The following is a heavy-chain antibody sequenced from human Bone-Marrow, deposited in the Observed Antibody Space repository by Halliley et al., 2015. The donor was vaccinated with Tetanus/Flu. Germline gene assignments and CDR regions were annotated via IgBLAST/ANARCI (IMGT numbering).Heavy chain of an antibody. CDR2: IKQDGSEK. CDR3: ARDQQLAY. D-gene: IGHD6-13*01. V-gene: IGHV3-7*04. J-gene: IGHJ4*02. Sequence: VAKIKQDGSEKYYVDSVKGRFTTSRDNAKNSLYLQRNSRRAEDTAVYYCARDQQLAYWGQGTLVTVSS.